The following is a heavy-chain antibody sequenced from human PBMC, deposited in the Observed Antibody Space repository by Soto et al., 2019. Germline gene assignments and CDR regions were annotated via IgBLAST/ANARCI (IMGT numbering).Heavy chain of an antibody. CDR3: ARDGTLYDSRAYYYLY. D-gene: IGHD3-22*01. CDR2: ITPMFGTP. J-gene: IGHJ4*02. Sequence: QVQLVQSGAEVKKPGSSVKVSCKASGGTFSSYTITWVRQAPGQGLEWMGGITPMFGTPNYAQKFRGRVMITADESTSTAYMELISLRSEDTAMYFCARDGTLYDSRAYYYLYWGQGTLVTVSS. CDR1: GGTFSSYT. V-gene: IGHV1-69*01.